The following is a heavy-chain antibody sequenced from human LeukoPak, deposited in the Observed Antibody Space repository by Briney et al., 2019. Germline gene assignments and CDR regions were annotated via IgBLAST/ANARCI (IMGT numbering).Heavy chain of an antibody. Sequence: PSETLSLTCTVSGGSISSSSYYWGWIRQSPGKGLEWIGSIYYSGSTYYNPSLKSRVTISVDTSKNQFSLKLSSVTAADTAVYYCARVGYSSGWYGGVFDYWGQGTLVTVSS. D-gene: IGHD6-19*01. V-gene: IGHV4-39*07. CDR3: ARVGYSSGWYGGVFDY. CDR1: GGSISSSSYY. J-gene: IGHJ4*02. CDR2: IYYSGST.